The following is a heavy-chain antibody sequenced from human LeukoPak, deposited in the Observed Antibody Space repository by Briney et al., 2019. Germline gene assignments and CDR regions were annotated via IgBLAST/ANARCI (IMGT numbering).Heavy chain of an antibody. Sequence: ASVTVSCKASGYTFNSYGIIRVRQAPGQGLEWMGWISVYNGNTKYAQKLQGRVTMTRDTSTSTAYMEVGSLRSDDTAVYYCARAWLGNAFDIWGQGTMVTVSS. CDR3: ARAWLGNAFDI. CDR2: ISVYNGNT. CDR1: GYTFNSYG. D-gene: IGHD6-19*01. V-gene: IGHV1-18*01. J-gene: IGHJ3*02.